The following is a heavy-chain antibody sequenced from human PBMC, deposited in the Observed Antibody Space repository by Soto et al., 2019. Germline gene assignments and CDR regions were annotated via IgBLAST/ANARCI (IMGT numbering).Heavy chain of an antibody. CDR1: GFTFSSYS. V-gene: IGHV3-21*01. CDR3: ARDWSPFAHTDYDSHRAFDY. J-gene: IGHJ4*02. Sequence: GGSLRLSCAASGFTFSSYSMNWVRQAPGKGLEWVSSISSSSSYIYYADSVKGRFTISRDNAKNSLYLQMNSLRAEDTAVYYCARDWSPFAHTDYDSHRAFDYWGQGTLVTVSS. D-gene: IGHD3-3*01. CDR2: ISSSSSYI.